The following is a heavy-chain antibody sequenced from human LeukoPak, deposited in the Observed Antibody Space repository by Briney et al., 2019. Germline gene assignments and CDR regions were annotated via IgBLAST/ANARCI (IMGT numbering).Heavy chain of an antibody. CDR3: ARGGGFSYGDRYYYYYMDV. Sequence: ASVKVSCKASGYTFTGYYMHWVRQAPGQGLEWTGCINPNSGGTNYAQKFQGRVTMTRDTSISTAYMELNRLRSGDTAVYYCARGGGFSYGDRYYYYYMDVWGKGTTVTISS. J-gene: IGHJ6*03. D-gene: IGHD5-18*01. CDR2: INPNSGGT. V-gene: IGHV1-2*02. CDR1: GYTFTGYY.